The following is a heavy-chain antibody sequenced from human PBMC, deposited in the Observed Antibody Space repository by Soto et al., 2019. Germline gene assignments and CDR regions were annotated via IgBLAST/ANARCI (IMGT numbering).Heavy chain of an antibody. J-gene: IGHJ6*02. CDR2: TRNKANSYTT. CDR1: GFTFSDHY. CDR3: ARDTWTYGMDV. Sequence: PGGSLRLSCAASGFTFSDHYMDWVRQAPGKGLEWVGRTRNKANSYTTEYAASVKGRFTISRDDSKNSLYLQMNSLKTEDTAVYYCARDTWTYGMDVWGQGTTVTVSS. V-gene: IGHV3-72*01.